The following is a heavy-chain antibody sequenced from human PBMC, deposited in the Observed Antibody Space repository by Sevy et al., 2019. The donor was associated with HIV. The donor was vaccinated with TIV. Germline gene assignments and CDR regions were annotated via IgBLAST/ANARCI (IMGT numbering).Heavy chain of an antibody. CDR3: ARQQDYYDSSGYYECGPLDC. J-gene: IGHJ4*02. Sequence: SETLSLTCAVYGGSFSGYYWSWIRQPPGKGLEWIGEINHSGSSNYEPSLKSRVTISVDTSKNQFSLKLSSVTAADTAVYYCARQQDYYDSSGYYECGPLDCWGQGTLVTVSS. V-gene: IGHV4-34*01. CDR1: GGSFSGYY. D-gene: IGHD3-22*01. CDR2: INHSGSS.